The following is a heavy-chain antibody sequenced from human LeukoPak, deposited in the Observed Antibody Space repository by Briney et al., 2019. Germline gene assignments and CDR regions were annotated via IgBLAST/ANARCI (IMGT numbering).Heavy chain of an antibody. CDR1: GFTFSSYS. J-gene: IGHJ4*02. V-gene: IGHV3-21*01. D-gene: IGHD6-13*01. CDR2: ISSSSSYI. Sequence: PGGSLRLSCAASGFTFSSYSMNWVRQAPGKGLEWVSSISSSSSYIYYADSVKGRFTISRDNAKNSLYLQMNSLRAEDTAVYYCARDQAAAGKGDYWGQGTLVTVSS. CDR3: ARDQAAAGKGDY.